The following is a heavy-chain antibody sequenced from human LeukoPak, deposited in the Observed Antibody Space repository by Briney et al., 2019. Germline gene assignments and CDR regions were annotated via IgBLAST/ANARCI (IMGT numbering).Heavy chain of an antibody. CDR1: GFTFGDFA. D-gene: IGHD2-15*01. Sequence: GVLRLSCPTSGFTFGDFAMTWVRQAPGKGLHWVGYIRAKAYGGTTEYATSVKGRFTISRDDSKRIAFLQMNRLTTEDTGVYYCTRGSGRFEYWGQGVLVTVSS. J-gene: IGHJ4*02. CDR2: IRAKAYGGTT. V-gene: IGHV3-49*04. CDR3: TRGSGRFEY.